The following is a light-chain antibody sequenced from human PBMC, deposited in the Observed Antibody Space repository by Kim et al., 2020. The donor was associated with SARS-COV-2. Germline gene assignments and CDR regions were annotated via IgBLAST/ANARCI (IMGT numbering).Light chain of an antibody. CDR3: NSRDSSGNHQV. Sequence: ALEQTIRITCQGDSLRSYYASWYQQKPGQAPVLVIYGKNNRPSGIPDRFSGSSSGNTASLTITGAQAEDEADYYCNSRDSSGNHQVFGGGTQLTVL. CDR2: GKN. V-gene: IGLV3-19*01. J-gene: IGLJ2*01. CDR1: SLRSYY.